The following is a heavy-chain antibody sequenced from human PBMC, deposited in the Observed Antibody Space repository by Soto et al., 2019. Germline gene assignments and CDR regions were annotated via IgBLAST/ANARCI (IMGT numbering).Heavy chain of an antibody. D-gene: IGHD2-2*01. Sequence: SETLSLTCTVSGGSISSYYWSWIRQPPGKGLEWIGYIYYSGSTNYNPSLKSRVTISVDTSKNQFSLKLSSVTAADTAVYYCARGRIKGCISTSCYRVGYYYYGMDVWGQATTVTVSS. CDR3: ARGRIKGCISTSCYRVGYYYYGMDV. V-gene: IGHV4-59*01. J-gene: IGHJ6*02. CDR1: GGSISSYY. CDR2: IYYSGST.